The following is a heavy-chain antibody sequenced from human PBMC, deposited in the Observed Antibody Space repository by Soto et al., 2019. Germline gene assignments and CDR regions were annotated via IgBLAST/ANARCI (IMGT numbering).Heavy chain of an antibody. V-gene: IGHV5-51*01. CDR2: IYPGDSDT. CDR3: ARPALVPAAIEDYYYGMDV. Sequence: PGESLKISCKGSGYSFTSYWIGWVRQMPGKGLEWMGIIYPGDSDTRYSPSFQGQVTISADKSISTAYLQWSSLKASDTAMYYCARPALVPAAIEDYYYGMDVWGQGTTVTVSS. D-gene: IGHD2-2*01. CDR1: GYSFTSYW. J-gene: IGHJ6*02.